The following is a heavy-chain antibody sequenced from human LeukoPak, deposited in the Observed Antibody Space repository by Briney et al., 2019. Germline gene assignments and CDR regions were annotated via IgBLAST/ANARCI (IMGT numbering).Heavy chain of an antibody. D-gene: IGHD6-13*01. CDR2: INHSGST. Sequence: SETLSLTCAVYGGSFSGYYWSWIRQPPGKGLEWIGEINHSGSTNYNLSLKSRVTISVDTSKNQFSLKLSSVTAADTAVYYCARGVYGSSSWYFWFDPWGQGTLVTVSS. V-gene: IGHV4-34*01. J-gene: IGHJ5*02. CDR1: GGSFSGYY. CDR3: ARGVYGSSSWYFWFDP.